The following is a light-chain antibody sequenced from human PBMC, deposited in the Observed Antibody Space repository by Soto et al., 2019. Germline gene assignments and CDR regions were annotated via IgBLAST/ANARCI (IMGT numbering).Light chain of an antibody. J-gene: IGKJ4*01. CDR2: GAS. CDR3: QKYNSAPLT. V-gene: IGKV1-27*01. Sequence: DIQMTQSPSSLSASVGDRVTITCRASQAISNYLAWYQQKPGKVPTLLIYGASTLQPGVPSRFGGSGSGTDFTLTISSLQPEDVATYYCQKYNSAPLTFAGGTKVDIK. CDR1: QAISNY.